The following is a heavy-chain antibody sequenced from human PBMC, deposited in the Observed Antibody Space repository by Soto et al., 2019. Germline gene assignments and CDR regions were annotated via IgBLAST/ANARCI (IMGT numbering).Heavy chain of an antibody. D-gene: IGHD3-10*01. J-gene: IGHJ4*02. CDR3: ASRLDYYGESGYFDY. Sequence: QVQLVQSGAEVKKPGSSVKVSCKASGGTFSSYAISWVRQAPGQGREWMGGIIPIFGTANYAQKFQGRGTILADESTSTAYMELSSLRSEDTAVYYCASRLDYYGESGYFDYWGQGTLVTVSS. CDR2: IIPIFGTA. CDR1: GGTFSSYA. V-gene: IGHV1-69*01.